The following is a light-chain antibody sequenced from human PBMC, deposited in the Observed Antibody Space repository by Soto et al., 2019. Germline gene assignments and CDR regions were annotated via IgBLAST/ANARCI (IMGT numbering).Light chain of an antibody. J-gene: IGLJ1*01. CDR2: DVS. V-gene: IGLV2-14*01. Sequence: QSVLTQPASVSGSPGQSVTISCTGTSSDVGGHSFVSWYQQHPGKAPKLIISDVSNRPSGVSNRFSGSKSGNTASLTISGLQAEDEADYYCSSYTSTSILEVFGTGTKLTVL. CDR1: SSDVGGHSF. CDR3: SSYTSTSILEV.